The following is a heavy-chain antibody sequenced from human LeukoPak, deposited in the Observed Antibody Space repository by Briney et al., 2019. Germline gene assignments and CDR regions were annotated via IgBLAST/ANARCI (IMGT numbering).Heavy chain of an antibody. Sequence: SETLSLTCIVSGYSFSSGYYWGWIRQPPGKGLEWIGYIYYSGSTNYNPSLKSRVTISVDTSKNQFSLKLSSVTAADTAVYYCAREPSWGLVGYFDYWGQGTLVTVSS. V-gene: IGHV4-61*01. D-gene: IGHD7-27*01. CDR3: AREPSWGLVGYFDY. CDR2: IYYSGST. CDR1: GYSFSSGYY. J-gene: IGHJ4*02.